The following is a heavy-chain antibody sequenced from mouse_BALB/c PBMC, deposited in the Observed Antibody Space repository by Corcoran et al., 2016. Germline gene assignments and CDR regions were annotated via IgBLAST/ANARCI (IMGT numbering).Heavy chain of an antibody. CDR1: GCSLSTSGMG. CDR2: IYWDDDK. Sequence: QVTLKKSGPGILQPYQTHSLTCSFPGCSLSTSGMGVSWIRQPSGKGLEWLAHIYWDDDKRDNPSLKSRLTIAKDTSSNQVFVKITGVDTADTATYYCDRRADGYDEWFAYWGQGMLVTVSA. V-gene: IGHV8-12*01. D-gene: IGHD2-2*01. CDR3: DRRADGYDEWFAY. J-gene: IGHJ3*01.